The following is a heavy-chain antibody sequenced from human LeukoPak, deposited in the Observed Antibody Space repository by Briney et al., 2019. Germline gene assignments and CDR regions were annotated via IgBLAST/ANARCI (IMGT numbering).Heavy chain of an antibody. D-gene: IGHD3-22*01. CDR1: GFTVSSNY. Sequence: PGGSLRLSCAASGFTVSSNYRSWVRQAPGKGLEWVSVIYNGGSTYYAESVKGRFTISRDNSKNTLYLQMNSLRAEDTAVYYCARDIAYDSSGYYSPHFDYWGQGTLVTVSS. CDR3: ARDIAYDSSGYYSPHFDY. V-gene: IGHV3-53*01. CDR2: IYNGGST. J-gene: IGHJ4*02.